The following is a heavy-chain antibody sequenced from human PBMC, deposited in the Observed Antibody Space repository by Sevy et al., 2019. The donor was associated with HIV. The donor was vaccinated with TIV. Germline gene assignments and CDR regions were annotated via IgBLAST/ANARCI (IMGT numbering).Heavy chain of an antibody. CDR1: GYSFTSYW. D-gene: IGHD3-22*01. V-gene: IGHV5-51*01. J-gene: IGHJ3*02. Sequence: GESLKISCKGSGYSFTSYWIGWVRQMPGKGLEWMGIIYPGDSDTRYSPSFQAQVTISADKSISTAYLQWSSLKASDTAMYFCARAMIVVVPQENDAFDIWGQGTMVTVSS. CDR2: IYPGDSDT. CDR3: ARAMIVVVPQENDAFDI.